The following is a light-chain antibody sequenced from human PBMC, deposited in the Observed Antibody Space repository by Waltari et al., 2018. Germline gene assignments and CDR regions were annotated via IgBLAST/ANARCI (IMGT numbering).Light chain of an antibody. J-gene: IGLJ3*02. V-gene: IGLV2-14*01. Sequence: QSALTQPASVSGSPGQSITISCTGTSSDVGGYNYVSWYQQRPGKAPKVMIYDVSKRPSGVSNRFSGSKSGNTASLTISGLQAEDEADYYCSSYTSSSTWVFGGGTKLTVL. CDR3: SSYTSSSTWV. CDR2: DVS. CDR1: SSDVGGYNY.